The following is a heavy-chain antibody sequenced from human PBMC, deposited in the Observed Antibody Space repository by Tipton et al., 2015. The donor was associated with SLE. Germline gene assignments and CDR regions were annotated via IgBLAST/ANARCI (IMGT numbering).Heavy chain of an antibody. J-gene: IGHJ6*04. Sequence: SLRLSCAVSGGSIISSSWWSWVRQPPGKGLEWIGDIYHSESPNYNPSLKSRVTISIDKSKNQFSLKLTSVTAADTAVYYCARATDWNLSPDVWGKGTTVTVSS. CDR1: GGSIISSSW. CDR3: ARATDWNLSPDV. D-gene: IGHD1-7*01. V-gene: IGHV4-4*02. CDR2: IYHSESP.